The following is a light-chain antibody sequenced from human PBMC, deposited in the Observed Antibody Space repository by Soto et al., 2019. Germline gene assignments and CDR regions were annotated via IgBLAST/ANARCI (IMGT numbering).Light chain of an antibody. Sequence: QPVLTQPPSVSGSPGQSVTISCTGTSSDIGSYDRVSWYQQPPGTAPRLMIYEVTNRPSGVPDRFSGSKSGNTASLTISGLQPEDEADYYCSSYTTGSSLVFGGGTKLTVL. V-gene: IGLV2-18*02. J-gene: IGLJ2*01. CDR1: SSDIGSYDR. CDR2: EVT. CDR3: SSYTTGSSLV.